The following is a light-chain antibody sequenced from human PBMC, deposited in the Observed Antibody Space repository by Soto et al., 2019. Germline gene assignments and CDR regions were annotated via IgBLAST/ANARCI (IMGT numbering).Light chain of an antibody. CDR1: GNDVGAYNY. CDR2: EVT. Sequence: QSALTQPRSVSGSPGQSVTISCTGTGNDVGAYNYVSWFQQHPGKAPKLMIYEVTNRPSGVSNRFSGSKSGSTASLTISGLQAEDEADYYCSSYTSSNTLVFGTGTKLTVL. V-gene: IGLV2-14*01. J-gene: IGLJ1*01. CDR3: SSYTSSNTLV.